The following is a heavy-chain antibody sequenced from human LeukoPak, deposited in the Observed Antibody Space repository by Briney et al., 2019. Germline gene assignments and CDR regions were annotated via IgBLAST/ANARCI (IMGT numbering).Heavy chain of an antibody. CDR3: AKDTSTPYDILTGYYFDY. V-gene: IGHV3-30*18. CDR2: ISCDGSNK. CDR1: GFTFSSYG. Sequence: GGSLRLSCAASGFTFSSYGMHWVRQAPGKGLEWVAVISCDGSNKYYADSVKGRFTISRDNSKNTLYLQMNSLRAEDTAVYYCAKDTSTPYDILTGYYFDYWGQGTLVTVSS. J-gene: IGHJ4*02. D-gene: IGHD3-9*01.